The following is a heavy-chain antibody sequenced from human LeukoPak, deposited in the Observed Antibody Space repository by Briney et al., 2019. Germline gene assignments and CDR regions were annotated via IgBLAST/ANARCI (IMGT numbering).Heavy chain of an antibody. J-gene: IGHJ6*02. Sequence: ASVKVSCKASGYTFTSYDINWVRQATGQGLEWMGWMNPNSGNTGYAQKFQGRVTMTRNTSISTAYMELSSLRSEDTAVYYCARGSRVVVPAASYYYYGMDVWGQGTTVTVSS. CDR3: ARGSRVVVPAASYYYYGMDV. CDR1: GYTFTSYD. CDR2: MNPNSGNT. V-gene: IGHV1-8*01. D-gene: IGHD2-2*01.